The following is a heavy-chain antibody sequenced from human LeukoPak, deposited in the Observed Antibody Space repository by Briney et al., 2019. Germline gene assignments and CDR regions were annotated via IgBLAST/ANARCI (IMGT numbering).Heavy chain of an antibody. CDR2: ISYDGRNE. CDR1: GFTFSNYA. CDR3: ARDRSSYEYYFDS. J-gene: IGHJ4*02. V-gene: IGHV3-30*04. D-gene: IGHD5-12*01. Sequence: GGPLRLSCAASGFTFSNYAMHWVRQAPGKGLERVAVISYDGRNEYYADSVKGRFTISRDNSKNTLYLQMHSLRAEDTAVYYCARDRSSYEYYFDSWGQGTLVTVSS.